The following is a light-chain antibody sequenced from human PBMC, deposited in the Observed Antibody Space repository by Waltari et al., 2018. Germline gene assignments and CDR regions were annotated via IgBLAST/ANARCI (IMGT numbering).Light chain of an antibody. CDR3: ETGGHGTWV. CDR1: SGHITNV. CDR2: VNSDVSH. Sequence: QLVLTQSPSASASLGASVKLTCTLSSGHITNVIAWHLQQPGKGPRYLMKVNSDVSHRKGDDSPDRCAGSGSGPGRYLTISSLQSEDEADYYCETGGHGTWVFGGGTKLTVL. J-gene: IGLJ3*02. V-gene: IGLV4-69*01.